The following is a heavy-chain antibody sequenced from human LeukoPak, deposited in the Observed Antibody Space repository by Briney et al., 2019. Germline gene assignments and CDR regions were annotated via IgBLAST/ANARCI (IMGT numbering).Heavy chain of an antibody. D-gene: IGHD5-18*01. Sequence: ASVKVSCKASGYTFTSYAMHWVRQAPGQRLEWMGWINDGNGNTKYSQKFQGRVTITRDTSASTAYMELSSLRSEDTAVYYCARDLRAGIQLRLFGYWGQGTLVTVSS. CDR1: GYTFTSYA. J-gene: IGHJ4*02. CDR2: INDGNGNT. CDR3: ARDLRAGIQLRLFGY. V-gene: IGHV1-3*01.